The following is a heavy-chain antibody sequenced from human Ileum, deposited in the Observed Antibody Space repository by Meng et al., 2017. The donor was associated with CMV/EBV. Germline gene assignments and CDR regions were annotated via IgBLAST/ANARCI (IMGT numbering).Heavy chain of an antibody. Sequence: GPVPVKPFQTLPPTAAVSGDSLVSGIFYWNWRRPPAGQGLEWIGRIYTGGSIDSNPSLKSRVTISVDTSKNQFSLKLTSVTAADTAVYYCVRGYYYDTRGYSATPSEYLQYWGRGTLVTVSS. CDR1: GDSLVSGIFY. J-gene: IGHJ1*01. D-gene: IGHD3-22*01. CDR3: VRGYYYDTRGYSATPSEYLQY. V-gene: IGHV4-61*02. CDR2: IYTGGSI.